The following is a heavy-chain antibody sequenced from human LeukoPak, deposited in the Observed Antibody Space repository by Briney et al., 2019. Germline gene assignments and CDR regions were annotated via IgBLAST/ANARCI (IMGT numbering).Heavy chain of an antibody. J-gene: IGHJ3*02. D-gene: IGHD3-3*01. CDR2: IYSGGST. V-gene: IGHV3-53*01. Sequence: GGSLRLSCAASGFTVSSNYMNWVRQAPGKGLEWVSVIYSGGSTYYADSVKGRFTISRDNSKNTLYLQMNSLRAEDTAVYYCARGSPRSYYDPLGAFDIWGQGTMVTVSS. CDR3: ARGSPRSYYDPLGAFDI. CDR1: GFTVSSNY.